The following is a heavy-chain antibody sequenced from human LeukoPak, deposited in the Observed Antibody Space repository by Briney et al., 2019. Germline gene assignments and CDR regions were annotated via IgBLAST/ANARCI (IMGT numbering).Heavy chain of an antibody. Sequence: PGGSLRLSCAACGFTFSDYYMNWLRQAPGKGGEWVSHINSSGATIYYADSVKGRFTIARDNAKNSLSLQMNSLRAEDTAVYFCARVLSSGYSPFDYWGQGILVTVSS. CDR1: GFTFSDYY. CDR3: ARVLSSGYSPFDY. CDR2: INSSGATI. J-gene: IGHJ4*02. V-gene: IGHV3-11*01. D-gene: IGHD3-22*01.